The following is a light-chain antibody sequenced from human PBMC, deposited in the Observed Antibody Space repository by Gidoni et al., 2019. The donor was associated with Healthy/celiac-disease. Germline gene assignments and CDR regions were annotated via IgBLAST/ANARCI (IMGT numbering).Light chain of an antibody. J-gene: IGLJ2*01. Sequence: SYALTQPPSVSVAPGQTARITCGGNNIGSKSVHWYQQKPGQAPVLVVYDDSDRPSGIPGRFSGSNSGNTATLTISRVEAGDEADYYCQVWDSSSDHLVVFGGGTKLTVL. CDR3: QVWDSSSDHLVV. V-gene: IGLV3-21*02. CDR2: DDS. CDR1: NIGSKS.